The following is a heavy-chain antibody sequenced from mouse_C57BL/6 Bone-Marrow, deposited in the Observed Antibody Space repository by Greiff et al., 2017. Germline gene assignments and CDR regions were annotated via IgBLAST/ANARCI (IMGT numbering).Heavy chain of an antibody. CDR1: GYAFTNYL. V-gene: IGHV1-54*01. CDR2: IYPGSGGT. Sequence: QVQLQQSGAELVRPGASVKLSCKASGYAFTNYLIEWVKQRPGQGLAWLGVIYPGSGGTNYNETFKGKATLTADKSSSTAYMQLSSLTSEDSAVYFCAREYYHNFDYWGQGTTLTVSS. CDR3: AREYYHNFDY. J-gene: IGHJ2*01. D-gene: IGHD1-1*02.